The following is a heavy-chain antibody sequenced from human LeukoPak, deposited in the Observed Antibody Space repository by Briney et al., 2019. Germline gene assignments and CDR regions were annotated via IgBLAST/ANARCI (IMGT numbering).Heavy chain of an antibody. CDR2: ISYDGSNK. V-gene: IGHV3-30-3*01. CDR3: ARLSRGRSGQPSPLDY. D-gene: IGHD3-16*01. CDR1: GFTFSSYA. Sequence: PGRSLRLSCAASGFTFSSYAMHWVRQAPGKGLEWVAVISYDGSNKYYADSVKGRFTISRDNSKNTLYLQMNSLRSEDTAVYYCARLSRGRSGQPSPLDYWGQGTLVTVSS. J-gene: IGHJ4*02.